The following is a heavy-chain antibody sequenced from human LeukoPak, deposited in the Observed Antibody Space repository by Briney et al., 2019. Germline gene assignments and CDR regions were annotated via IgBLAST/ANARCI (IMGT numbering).Heavy chain of an antibody. V-gene: IGHV3-7*01. CDR3: AKNWGSLDY. CDR1: GFTFDSNS. Sequence: GGSLRLSCAASGFTFDSNSMSWVRQAPGKGLEWVANIKQDGSEKYYVDSVKGRFTISRDNAKNSLYLQMNSLRAEDTAVYYCAKNWGSLDYWGPGTLVTVSS. CDR2: IKQDGSEK. J-gene: IGHJ4*02. D-gene: IGHD7-27*01.